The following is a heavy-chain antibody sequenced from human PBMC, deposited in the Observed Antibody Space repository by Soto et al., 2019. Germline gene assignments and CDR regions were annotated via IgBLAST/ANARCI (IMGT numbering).Heavy chain of an antibody. Sequence: EVQLLESGGGLVQPGGPLRLSCAASGFTFSSYAMSWVRQAPGKGLEWVSAISGSGGSTYYADSVKGRFTISRDNSKNTLYLQMNSLRAEDTAVYYCAKGLKYYDFWSGYPSGYYYYMDVWGKGTTVTVSS. CDR3: AKGLKYYDFWSGYPSGYYYYMDV. J-gene: IGHJ6*03. V-gene: IGHV3-23*01. D-gene: IGHD3-3*01. CDR2: ISGSGGST. CDR1: GFTFSSYA.